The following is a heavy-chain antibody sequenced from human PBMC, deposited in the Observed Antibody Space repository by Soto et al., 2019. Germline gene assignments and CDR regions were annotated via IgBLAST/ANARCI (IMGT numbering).Heavy chain of an antibody. CDR2: INHSGGT. CDR1: GGSFSSYY. Sequence: SETLSLTCAVYGGSFSSYYWTWIRQAPGKGLEWIGEINHSGGTNYNSSLKSRVTISVDTSKSQFSLILYSVTAADTAVYYCARDRRYYHFWSGYQNERPYGMDVWGHGTTVTVSS. V-gene: IGHV4-34*01. CDR3: ARDRRYYHFWSGYQNERPYGMDV. J-gene: IGHJ6*02. D-gene: IGHD3-3*02.